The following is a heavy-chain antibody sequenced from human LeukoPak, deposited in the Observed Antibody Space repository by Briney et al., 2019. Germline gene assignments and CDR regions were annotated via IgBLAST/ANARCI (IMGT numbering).Heavy chain of an antibody. CDR3: AIGVGASCCDY. CDR2: IYYSGST. D-gene: IGHD1-26*01. Sequence: PSETLSLTCTVSDGSISSYYWSWIRQPPGKGLEWIGYIYYSGSTNYNPSLKSRVTISVDTSKNQFSLKLSSVTAADTAVYYCAIGVGASCCDYWGQGTLVTVSS. V-gene: IGHV4-59*01. CDR1: DGSISSYY. J-gene: IGHJ4*02.